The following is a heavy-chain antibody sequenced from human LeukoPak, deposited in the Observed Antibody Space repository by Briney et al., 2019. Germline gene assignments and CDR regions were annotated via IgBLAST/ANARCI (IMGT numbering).Heavy chain of an antibody. CDR3: AKQSYYDSSGYSDY. D-gene: IGHD3-22*01. V-gene: IGHV3-23*01. J-gene: IGHJ4*02. Sequence: GGTLRLSCAASGFTFSTYGMSWVRQAPGKGLEWVSAISGNGGSTYYADSVKGRFTISRDNSKNTLYLQMNSLRAEDTAVYYCAKQSYYDSSGYSDYWGQGTLVTVSS. CDR1: GFTFSTYG. CDR2: ISGNGGST.